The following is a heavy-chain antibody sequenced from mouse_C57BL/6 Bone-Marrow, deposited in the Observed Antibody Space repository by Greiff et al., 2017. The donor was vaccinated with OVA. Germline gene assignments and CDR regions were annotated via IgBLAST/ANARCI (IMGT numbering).Heavy chain of an antibody. CDR1: GYTFTDYY. Sequence: QVQLQQSGAELVRPGASVKLSCKASGYTFTDYYINWVKQRPGQGLEWIARIYPGSGNTYYNEKFKGKATLTAEKSSSTAYMQLSSLTSEDSAVYFCARSGNYLPWFAYWGQGTLVTVSA. CDR3: ARSGNYLPWFAY. D-gene: IGHD2-1*01. CDR2: IYPGSGNT. V-gene: IGHV1-76*01. J-gene: IGHJ3*01.